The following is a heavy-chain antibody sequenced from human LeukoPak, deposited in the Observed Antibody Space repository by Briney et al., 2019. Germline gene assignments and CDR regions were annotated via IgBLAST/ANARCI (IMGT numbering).Heavy chain of an antibody. CDR3: EQRPPFGVSTNLRQY. J-gene: IGHJ4*02. D-gene: IGHD3-3*01. CDR2: ISGSGGAT. CDR1: GFAFNLYG. Sequence: PGGSLRLPCAASGFAFNLYGMSWVRQAPGKGLECIAGISGSGGATYYTDSVQGRFTISRDNSNNTLYLQMKSLRAEDTAVYYCEQRPPFGVSTNLRQYWGQGTLVTVAS. V-gene: IGHV3-23*01.